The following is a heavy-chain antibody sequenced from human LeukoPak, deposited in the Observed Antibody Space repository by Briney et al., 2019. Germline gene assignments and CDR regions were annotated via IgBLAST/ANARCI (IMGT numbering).Heavy chain of an antibody. D-gene: IGHD3-22*01. CDR1: GFTFSNAW. V-gene: IGHV3-15*01. CDR2: IKSKTDGGTT. CDR3: TTDLVVVVSGNY. Sequence: GGSLRLSCAASGFTFSNAWMSWVRQAPGKGLEWVGRIKSKTDGGTTDYAAPVKGRFTISRDDSKNTLYLQMNSLKTEDTAVYYCTTDLVVVVSGNYWGQGPLVTVSS. J-gene: IGHJ4*02.